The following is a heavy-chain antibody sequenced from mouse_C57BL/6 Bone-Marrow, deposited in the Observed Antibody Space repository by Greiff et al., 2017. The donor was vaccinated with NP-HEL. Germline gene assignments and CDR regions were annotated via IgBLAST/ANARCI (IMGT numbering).Heavy chain of an antibody. V-gene: IGHV2-2*01. CDR1: GFSLTSYG. J-gene: IGHJ4*01. CDR3: ARRDLYAMDY. CDR2: IWSDGST. Sequence: QVQLQQSGPGLVQPSQSLSITCPVSGFSLTSYGVHWVRQSPGKGLEWLGVIWSDGSTDYNAAFISRLSISRDNSKSQVFFKMNSLQADDTAIYYCARRDLYAMDYWGQGTSVTVSS.